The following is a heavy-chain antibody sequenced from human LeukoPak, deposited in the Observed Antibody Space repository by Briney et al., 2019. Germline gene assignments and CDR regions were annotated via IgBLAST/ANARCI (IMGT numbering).Heavy chain of an antibody. CDR3: ARGRSGWRLLYYYGMDV. V-gene: IGHV4-34*01. D-gene: IGHD6-19*01. J-gene: IGHJ6*02. CDR1: GGSFSGYY. Sequence: SETLSLTCAVYGGSFSGYYWSWIRQPPGKGLEWIGEINHSGSTNYIPSLKSRVTISVDTSKNQFSLKLSSVTAADTAVYYCARGRSGWRLLYYYGMDVWGQGTTVTVSS. CDR2: INHSGST.